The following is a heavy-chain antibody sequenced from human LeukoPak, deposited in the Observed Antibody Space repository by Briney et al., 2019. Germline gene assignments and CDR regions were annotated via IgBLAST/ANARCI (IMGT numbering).Heavy chain of an antibody. CDR2: INPNSGGT. Sequence: ASVKVSCKASGSTFTDYYMHWVRQAPGQGLEWMGWINPNSGGTNYAQKFQGRVTMTRDTSISTAYMELSRLRSDDTAVYYCVYDSSGYYFGRAFDIWGQGTMVTVSS. CDR1: GSTFTDYY. D-gene: IGHD3-22*01. J-gene: IGHJ3*02. V-gene: IGHV1-2*02. CDR3: VYDSSGYYFGRAFDI.